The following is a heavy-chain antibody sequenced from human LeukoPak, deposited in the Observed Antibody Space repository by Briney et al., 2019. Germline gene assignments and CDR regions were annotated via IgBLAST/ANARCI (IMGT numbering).Heavy chain of an antibody. CDR2: IYTSGST. J-gene: IGHJ4*02. CDR1: GDSISSYY. D-gene: IGHD3-9*01. V-gene: IGHV4-4*07. CDR3: ARDHYDILTGYYDYFDY. Sequence: SETLSLTCTVSGDSISSYYWSWIRQPAGKGLEWIGRIYTSGSTNYNPSLKSRATMSVDTSKNQFSLKLSSVTAADTAVYFCARDHYDILTGYYDYFDYWGQGTLVTVSS.